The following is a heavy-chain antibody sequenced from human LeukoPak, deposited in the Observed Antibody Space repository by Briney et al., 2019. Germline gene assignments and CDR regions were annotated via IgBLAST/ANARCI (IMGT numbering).Heavy chain of an antibody. D-gene: IGHD3-10*01. V-gene: IGHV4-39*01. CDR2: IYYSAST. Sequence: SETLSLTCTVSGGSISSNSYYWGWIRQPPGKGLEWIGSIYYSASTYNNPSLRSRVTISVDTSKNQFSLKLSSVTAADTAVYFCARRGSSMARGVITYYFDYWGQGTLVTVSS. J-gene: IGHJ4*02. CDR3: ARRGSSMARGVITYYFDY. CDR1: GGSISSNSYY.